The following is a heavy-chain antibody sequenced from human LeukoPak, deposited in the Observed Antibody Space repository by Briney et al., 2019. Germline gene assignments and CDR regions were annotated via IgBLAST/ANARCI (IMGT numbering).Heavy chain of an antibody. J-gene: IGHJ4*02. D-gene: IGHD6-19*01. CDR1: GYTFTSYA. CDR3: AREVAGAGEDYFDY. Sequence: ASVKVSCKASGYTFTSYAMNWVRQAPGQGLEWMGWINTNTGNPTYAQGFTGRFVFSLDTSVSTAYLQISSLKAEDTAVYYCAREVAGAGEDYFDYWGQGILVTVSS. V-gene: IGHV7-4-1*02. CDR2: INTNTGNP.